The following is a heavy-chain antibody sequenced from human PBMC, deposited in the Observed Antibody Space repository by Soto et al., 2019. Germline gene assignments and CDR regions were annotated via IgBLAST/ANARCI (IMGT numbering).Heavy chain of an antibody. J-gene: IGHJ1*01. V-gene: IGHV1-69*12. CDR2: IIPIFGTA. D-gene: IGHD1-26*01. CDR3: ARGWSYYDPEYFQH. CDR1: GGIFSSYA. Sequence: QVQLVQSGAEVKKPGSSVKVSCKASGGIFSSYAISWVRQAPGQGLEWMGGIIPIFGTANYAQKFQGRVTITADESTSTAYMELSSLRSEDTAVYYCARGWSYYDPEYFQHWGQGTLVTVSS.